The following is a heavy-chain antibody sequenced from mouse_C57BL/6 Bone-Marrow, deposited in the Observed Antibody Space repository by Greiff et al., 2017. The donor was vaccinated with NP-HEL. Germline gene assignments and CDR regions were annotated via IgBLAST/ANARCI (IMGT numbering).Heavy chain of an antibody. Sequence: QVQLQQPGAELVGPGSSVKLSCKASGYTFTSYWMHWVKQRPIQGLEWIGNIDPSDSETHYNQKFKDKATLTVDKSSSTAYMQLSSLTSEDSAVYYCARRYYGSSHPYWYFDVWGTGTTVTVSS. CDR3: ARRYYGSSHPYWYFDV. V-gene: IGHV1-52*01. D-gene: IGHD1-1*01. J-gene: IGHJ1*03. CDR2: IDPSDSET. CDR1: GYTFTSYW.